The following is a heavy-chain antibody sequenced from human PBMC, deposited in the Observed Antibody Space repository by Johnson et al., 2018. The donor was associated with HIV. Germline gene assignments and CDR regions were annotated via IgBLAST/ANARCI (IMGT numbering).Heavy chain of an antibody. CDR2: ISSSGSTI. CDR1: GFTFSDYY. Sequence: VQLVESGGGLVKPGGSLRLSCAASGFTFSDYYMSWIRQAPGKGLEWVSYISSSGSTIYYADSVKVRFTISRDNAKNSLYLQMNSLRADDTAGYYCARDPDRSPVAFNSWGQGTMVTVSS. CDR3: ARDPDRSPVAFNS. V-gene: IGHV3-11*01. J-gene: IGHJ3*02.